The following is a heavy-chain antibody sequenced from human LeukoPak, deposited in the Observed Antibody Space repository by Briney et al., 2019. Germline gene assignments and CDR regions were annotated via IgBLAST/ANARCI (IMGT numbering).Heavy chain of an antibody. Sequence: PGGSLRLSCAASGFTFSTYNMNWVRQAPGKGPEWVSSISTSSNYIYYADSVKGRLTISRDNAKNSLYLQMNSLRVEDTDVYYCARDVGAAAPDAFDIWGQGTMVTVSS. V-gene: IGHV3-21*01. CDR2: ISTSSNYI. CDR1: GFTFSTYN. J-gene: IGHJ3*02. D-gene: IGHD1-26*01. CDR3: ARDVGAAAPDAFDI.